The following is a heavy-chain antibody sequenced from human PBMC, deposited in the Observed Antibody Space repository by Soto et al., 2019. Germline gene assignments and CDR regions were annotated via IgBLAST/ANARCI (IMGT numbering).Heavy chain of an antibody. CDR1: GGSISPYY. CDR3: ARAGTGYDDSRAFDI. J-gene: IGHJ3*02. D-gene: IGHD3-16*01. V-gene: IGHV4-59*01. Sequence: QVQLQESGPGLVKPSETLSLTCTVSGGSISPYYWSWIRQPPGKGLECIGYNYYSGSTNYNPSLKSRVTISVDTSKNRFSLKLSSVTAADTAVYYCARAGTGYDDSRAFDIWGQGTMVTVSS. CDR2: NYYSGST.